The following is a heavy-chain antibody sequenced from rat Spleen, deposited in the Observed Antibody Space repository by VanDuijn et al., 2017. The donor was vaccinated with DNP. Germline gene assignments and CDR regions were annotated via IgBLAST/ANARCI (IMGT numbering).Heavy chain of an antibody. D-gene: IGHD1-12*02. J-gene: IGHJ2*01. Sequence: VQLQESGPGLVKPSQSLSLTCSVAGYSITSSYRWNWIRKFPGNKLEWMGYINNAGSTYYNPSLKSRISIIRDTSKNQFFLQVNSVTTEDTATYYCARSYYDGTYYFDYWGQGVMVTVSS. CDR3: ARSYYDGTYYFDY. V-gene: IGHV3-3*01. CDR1: GYSITSSYR. CDR2: INNAGST.